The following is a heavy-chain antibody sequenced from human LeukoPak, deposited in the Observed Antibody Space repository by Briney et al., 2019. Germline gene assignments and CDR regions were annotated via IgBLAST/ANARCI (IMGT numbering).Heavy chain of an antibody. J-gene: IGHJ4*02. D-gene: IGHD2-2*01. CDR2: ISYDGSNK. CDR1: GFTFSSYA. CDR3: ARDDCSSTSCYPSPKLRY. Sequence: GGSLRLSCAASGFTFSSYAMHWVRQAPGKGLEWVAVISYDGSNKYYADSVKGRFTISRDNSKNVLYLQMNSLRAEDTAVYYCARDDCSSTSCYPSPKLRYWGQGTLVTVSS. V-gene: IGHV3-30-3*01.